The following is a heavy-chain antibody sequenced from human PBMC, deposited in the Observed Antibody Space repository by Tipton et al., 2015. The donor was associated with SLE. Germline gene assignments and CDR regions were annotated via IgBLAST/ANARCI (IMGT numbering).Heavy chain of an antibody. CDR3: ARCGYSDTSGHYWDFYFLDV. Sequence: SLRLSCTASGFTFNTYAMSWVRQAPGRGLEWVSSVYGGSGDTLYADSMKGRFTTSRDNSKNTLYLEVNSLRHEDTAVYYCARCGYSDTSGHYWDFYFLDVWGQGTPVTVSS. D-gene: IGHD3-3*01. CDR1: GFTFNTYA. CDR2: VYGGSGDT. V-gene: IGHV3-23*03. J-gene: IGHJ6*02.